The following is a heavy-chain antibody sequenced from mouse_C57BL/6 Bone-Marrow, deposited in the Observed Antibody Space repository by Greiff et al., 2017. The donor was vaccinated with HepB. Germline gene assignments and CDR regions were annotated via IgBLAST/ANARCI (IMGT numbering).Heavy chain of an antibody. Sequence: VQLQQPGAELVKPGASVKLSCKASGYTFTSYWMQWVKQRPGQGLEWIGEIDPSDSYTNYNQKFKGKATLTVDTSSSTAYMQLSSLTSEDSAVYYCAKGVTTGGAWFAYWSQGTLVTVSA. CDR3: AKGVTTGGAWFAY. CDR2: IDPSDSYT. D-gene: IGHD2-2*01. CDR1: GYTFTSYW. V-gene: IGHV1-50*01. J-gene: IGHJ3*01.